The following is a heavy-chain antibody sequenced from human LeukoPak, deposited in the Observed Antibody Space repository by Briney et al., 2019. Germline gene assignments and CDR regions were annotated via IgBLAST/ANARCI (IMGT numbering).Heavy chain of an antibody. CDR3: ARSVLRWYFDY. J-gene: IGHJ4*02. Sequence: SSETLSLTCAVYGGSFSGYYWSWIRQPPGKGLEWIGEINHSGSTNYNPSLKSRVTISVDTSKNQFSLKLSSVTAADTAVYYCARSVLRWYFDYWGQGTLVTVSS. D-gene: IGHD4-23*01. CDR1: GGSFSGYY. CDR2: INHSGST. V-gene: IGHV4-34*01.